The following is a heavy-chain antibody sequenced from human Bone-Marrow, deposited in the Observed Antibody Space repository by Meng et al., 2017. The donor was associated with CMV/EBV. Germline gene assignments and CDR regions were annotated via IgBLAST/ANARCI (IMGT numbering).Heavy chain of an antibody. V-gene: IGHV4-39*01. CDR1: GGSISSSSYY. J-gene: IGHJ4*02. CDR3: ARHVGSGWPQTYFDY. Sequence: GGSISSSSYYWGWIRQPPGKELEWIGSIYYSGSTYYNPSLKSRVTISVDTSKNQFSLKLSSVTAADTAVYYCARHVGSGWPQTYFDYWGQGTLVTVSS. D-gene: IGHD5-24*01. CDR2: IYYSGST.